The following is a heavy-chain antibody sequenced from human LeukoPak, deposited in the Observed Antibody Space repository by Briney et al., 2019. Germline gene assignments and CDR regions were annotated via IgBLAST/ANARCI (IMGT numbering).Heavy chain of an antibody. J-gene: IGHJ5*02. CDR1: GFTFSSYA. D-gene: IGHD5-12*01. V-gene: IGHV4-59*12. CDR3: ARGRGWLRLSWFDP. Sequence: GSLRLSCAASGFTFSSYAMHWVRQAPGKGLEWIGYIYYSGSTNYNPSLKSRVTISVDTSKNQFSLKLSSVTAADTAVYYCARGRGWLRLSWFDPWGQGTLVTVSS. CDR2: IYYSGST.